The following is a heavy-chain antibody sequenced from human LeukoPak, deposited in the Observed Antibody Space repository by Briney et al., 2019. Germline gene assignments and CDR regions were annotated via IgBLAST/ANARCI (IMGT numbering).Heavy chain of an antibody. V-gene: IGHV1-18*01. CDR1: GYTFTSYG. D-gene: IGHD2-15*01. CDR3: ARDLGRRCSGGRCYYYYNYMDV. CDR2: ISTYNGNT. Sequence: ASVKVSCKASGYTFTSYGISWVRQAPGQGLEWMGWISTYNGNTNYAQKLQGRVTMTTDTSTSTAYMELRSLRSDDTAVYYCARDLGRRCSGGRCYYYYNYMDVWGKGTTVTISS. J-gene: IGHJ6*03.